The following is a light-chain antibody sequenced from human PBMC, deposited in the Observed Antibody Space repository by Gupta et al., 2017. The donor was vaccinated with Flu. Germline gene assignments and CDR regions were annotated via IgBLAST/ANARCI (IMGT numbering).Light chain of an antibody. Sequence: WHNYVSWYQQCPKTAPKVVIYDDDRRPSEIPGRFSASKADASATLAIAGLQTEDEAFYHCATWDNTLIALFGGGTKLTVL. CDR3: ATWDNTLIAL. CDR2: DDD. V-gene: IGLV1-51*01. CDR1: WHNY. J-gene: IGLJ3*02.